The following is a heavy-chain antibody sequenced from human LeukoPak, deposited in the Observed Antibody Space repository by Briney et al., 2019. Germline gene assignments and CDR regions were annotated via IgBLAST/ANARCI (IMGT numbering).Heavy chain of an antibody. Sequence: GGSLRLSCAASGFTFSSYAMSWVRQAPGKGLEWVSAISGSGGSTYYADSVKGRFTISRDNSKNTLYLQMNSLRAEDTAVYYCARVVAGGQQLYFGMDVWGQGTTVTVSS. D-gene: IGHD6-13*01. V-gene: IGHV3-23*01. CDR1: GFTFSSYA. J-gene: IGHJ6*02. CDR2: ISGSGGST. CDR3: ARVVAGGQQLYFGMDV.